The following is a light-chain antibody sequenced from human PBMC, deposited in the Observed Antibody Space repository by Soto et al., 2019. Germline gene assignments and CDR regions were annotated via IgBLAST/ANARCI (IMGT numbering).Light chain of an antibody. CDR3: QQYHSFPLT. Sequence: DIQMTQSPTTLSASVGDRVTITCRASQSISSWLAWYQQKPGKAPNLLIYKASSLESGVPSRFSGSGSGTEFTLTISGLQPDDFATYYCQQYHSFPLTFGGGTKVEIK. CDR2: KAS. CDR1: QSISSW. J-gene: IGKJ4*01. V-gene: IGKV1-5*03.